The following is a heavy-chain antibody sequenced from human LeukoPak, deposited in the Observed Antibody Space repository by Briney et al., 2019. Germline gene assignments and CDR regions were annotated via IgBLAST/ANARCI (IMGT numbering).Heavy chain of an antibody. J-gene: IGHJ4*02. CDR2: IYYSGST. D-gene: IGHD1-20*01. CDR1: GGSISIYY. V-gene: IGHV4-59*08. CDR3: AREGITGLFDY. Sequence: SETLSLTCTVSGGSISIYYWSWIRQPPGKALEWIGYIYYSGSTNYNPSLKSRVTISVDTSKNQFSLKLSSVTAVDTAVYYCAREGITGLFDYWGQGTLVTVSS.